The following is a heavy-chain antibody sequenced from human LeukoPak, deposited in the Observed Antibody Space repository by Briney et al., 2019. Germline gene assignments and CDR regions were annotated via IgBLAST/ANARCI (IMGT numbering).Heavy chain of an antibody. CDR1: GFTFSSYW. V-gene: IGHV3-21*01. J-gene: IGHJ5*02. CDR2: ITTGGDDL. CDR3: ARKQWLNS. Sequence: GGSLRLSCAASGFTFSSYWMHWVRQAPGKGLEWVSSITTGGDDLYYSDSVKGRFTISRDNAKNSLFLQMNNLRAEDTAVYYCARKQWLNSWGQGTRVIVSS. D-gene: IGHD6-19*01.